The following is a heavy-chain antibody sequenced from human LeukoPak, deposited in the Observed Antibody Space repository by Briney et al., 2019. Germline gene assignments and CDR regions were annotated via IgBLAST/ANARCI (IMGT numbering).Heavy chain of an antibody. V-gene: IGHV1-46*01. Sequence: ASVKVSCKASGYTFTSYYMHWVRQAPGQGLEWMGLINPSGGSTSYAQKFQGRVTMTRDTSTSTVYMELSSLRSEDTAVYYCATGSQPPYCSGGSCYSNWFDPWGQGTLVTVSS. J-gene: IGHJ5*02. CDR2: INPSGGST. D-gene: IGHD2-15*01. CDR1: GYTFTSYY. CDR3: ATGSQPPYCSGGSCYSNWFDP.